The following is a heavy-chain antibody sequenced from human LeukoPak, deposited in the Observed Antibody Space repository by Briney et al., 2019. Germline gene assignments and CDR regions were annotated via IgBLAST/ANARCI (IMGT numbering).Heavy chain of an antibody. D-gene: IGHD5-12*01. V-gene: IGHV5-51*01. CDR2: IYPADSDT. CDR1: GHGFTNSW. CDR3: ARCLVAEDWFFDL. Sequence: GESLKISCKGSGHGFTNSWIGWVRQMPGKGLEWMGIIYPADSDTRYSPSFQGLVTISANKSISTAYLQWSSLKASDTAIYYCARCLVAEDWFFDLWGRGTLVTVSS. J-gene: IGHJ2*01.